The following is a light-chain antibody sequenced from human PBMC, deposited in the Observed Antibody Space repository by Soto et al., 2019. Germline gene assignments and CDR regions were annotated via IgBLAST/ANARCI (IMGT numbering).Light chain of an antibody. CDR1: SNDVGGYNY. CDR2: DVN. J-gene: IGLJ3*02. Sequence: QSVLTQPRSVSGSPGQSVTISCTGPSNDVGGYNYVSWYQQHPGKAPKLLISDVNKRPSGVPDRFSGSKSGNTASLIISGLQAEDEADYYCCSYAGSSTWVFGGGTKLTVL. V-gene: IGLV2-11*01. CDR3: CSYAGSSTWV.